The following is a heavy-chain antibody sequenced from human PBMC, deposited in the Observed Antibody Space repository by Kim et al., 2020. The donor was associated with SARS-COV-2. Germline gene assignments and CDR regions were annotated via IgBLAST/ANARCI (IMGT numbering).Heavy chain of an antibody. CDR3: ARDQGHHGGKDYYGMDV. D-gene: IGHD2-15*01. V-gene: IGHV3-74*01. Sequence: GGSLRLSCAASGFTFSSYWMHWVRQAPGKGLVWVSRINSDGSSTSYADSVKGRFTISRDNAKNTLYLQMNSLRAEDTAVYYCARDQGHHGGKDYYGMDVWGQGTTVTVSS. CDR1: GFTFSSYW. J-gene: IGHJ6*02. CDR2: INSDGSST.